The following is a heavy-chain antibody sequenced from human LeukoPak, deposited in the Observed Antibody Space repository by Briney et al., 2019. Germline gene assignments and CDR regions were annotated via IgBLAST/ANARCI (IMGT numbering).Heavy chain of an antibody. Sequence: GASVKVSCKASGYTFTSYYIHWVRQPPGQGLGCMGIINPSGGSTSYAQKLQGRVTMTRDTSASTVYMQLSSLRSEDTAVYYCAVAYSYGRDAFDIWGQGTMVTVSS. CDR2: INPSGGST. CDR1: GYTFTSYY. D-gene: IGHD5-18*01. J-gene: IGHJ3*02. CDR3: AVAYSYGRDAFDI. V-gene: IGHV1-46*01.